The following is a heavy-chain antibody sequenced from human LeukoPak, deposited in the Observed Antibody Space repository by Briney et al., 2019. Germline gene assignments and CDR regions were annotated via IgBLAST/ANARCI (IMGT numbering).Heavy chain of an antibody. D-gene: IGHD2-21*02. V-gene: IGHV4-39*07. CDR2: IYHSGST. CDR1: GGSILSRSYY. J-gene: IGHJ4*02. Sequence: PSEILSLTCTVSGGSILSRSYYWGWVRQPPGKGLEWIGSIYHSGSTYYNPSLKSRVTISVDTSKNQFSLKLSSVTAADTAVYYCARAVLVTKGAIFDYWGQGTLVTVSS. CDR3: ARAVLVTKGAIFDY.